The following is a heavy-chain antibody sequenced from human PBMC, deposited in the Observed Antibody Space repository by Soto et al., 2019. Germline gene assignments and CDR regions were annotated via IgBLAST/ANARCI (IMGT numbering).Heavy chain of an antibody. CDR3: ASDYGDYEGLGY. CDR2: INAGNGNT. J-gene: IGHJ4*02. V-gene: IGHV1-3*01. D-gene: IGHD4-17*01. CDR1: GYTFTSYA. Sequence: QVQLVQSGAEVKKPGASVKVSCKASGYTFTSYAMHWVRQAPGQRLEWMGWINAGNGNTKYSQKFQGRVTITGDTSASTAYMELSSLRSEDTAVYYCASDYGDYEGLGYWGQGTLVTVSS.